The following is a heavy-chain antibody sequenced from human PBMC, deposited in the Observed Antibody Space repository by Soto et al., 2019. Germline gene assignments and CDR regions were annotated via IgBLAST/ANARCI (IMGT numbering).Heavy chain of an antibody. J-gene: IGHJ5*02. CDR2: MNPNIGNT. CDR3: ARITTGYSSSWYDPEFER. V-gene: IGHV1-8*01. Sequence: ASVNVSCKASGYTFTSYDINWVRQATGQGLEWMGWMNPNIGNTGYAQKFQGRVTMTRNTSISTAYMELSSLRSEDTAVYYCARITTGYSSSWYDPEFERWGKGNMVTVSS. D-gene: IGHD6-13*01. CDR1: GYTFTSYD.